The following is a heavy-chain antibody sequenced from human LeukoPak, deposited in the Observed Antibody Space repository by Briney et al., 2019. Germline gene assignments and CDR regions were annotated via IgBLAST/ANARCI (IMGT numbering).Heavy chain of an antibody. CDR3: ARGASTDTGWFDP. CDR2: INSGGSST. J-gene: IGHJ5*02. Sequence: AGALRLSCAASGVTSSSYWLHCFRRAPREGLVWVSSINSGGSSTTYADSVKGRFTVSRDNAKNTLFLQMNSLRGEDTAVYYCARGASTDTGWFDPWGQGTLVTGPS. D-gene: IGHD2-2*01. V-gene: IGHV3-74*01. CDR1: GVTSSSYW.